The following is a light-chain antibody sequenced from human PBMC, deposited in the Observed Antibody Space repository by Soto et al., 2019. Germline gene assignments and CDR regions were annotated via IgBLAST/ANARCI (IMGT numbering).Light chain of an antibody. CDR1: NSDVGGYDF. V-gene: IGLV2-14*01. J-gene: IGLJ1*01. CDR2: EVF. Sequence: SVLTQPASVSGSPGQSITISCTGTNSDVGGYDFVSWYQQHPGKVPKLVIYEVFNRPSGASNRFSGSKSGNTASLTISGLQAEDEADYYCFSYTKSASYVFGSGTKVTAL. CDR3: FSYTKSASYV.